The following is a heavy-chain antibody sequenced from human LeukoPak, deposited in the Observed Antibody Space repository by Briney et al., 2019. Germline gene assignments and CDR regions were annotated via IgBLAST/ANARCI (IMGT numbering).Heavy chain of an antibody. J-gene: IGHJ4*02. CDR2: IVSNGGST. Sequence: SGGSLRLSCSASGFTFSSSAMHWVRQAPGKGLEYVSAIVSNGGSTYYADSVRGRFTISRDNSKNTLSLQMDSLRADDTALYYCAKESQAATCFEYWGQGTLVTVSS. CDR3: AKESQAATCFEY. V-gene: IGHV3-64*04. D-gene: IGHD6-25*01. CDR1: GFTFSSSA.